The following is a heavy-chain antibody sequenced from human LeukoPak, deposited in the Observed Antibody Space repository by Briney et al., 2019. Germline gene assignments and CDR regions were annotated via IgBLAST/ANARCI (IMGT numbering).Heavy chain of an antibody. J-gene: IGHJ4*02. CDR1: GYRFTSYW. V-gene: IGHV5-51*01. D-gene: IGHD1/OR15-1a*01. CDR2: IFPGDSET. Sequence: GESLKISCKGSGYRFTSYWIGWVRQMPGKGLEWMGLIFPGDSETIYSPSFQGQVTISADKSINTAYLRWSSLKASDTAMYYCATSESQTRFDYWGQGTLVTVSS. CDR3: ATSESQTRFDY.